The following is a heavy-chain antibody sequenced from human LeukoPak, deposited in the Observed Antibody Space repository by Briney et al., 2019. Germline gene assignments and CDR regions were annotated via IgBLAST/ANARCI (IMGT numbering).Heavy chain of an antibody. CDR1: GGTFSSYA. J-gene: IGHJ4*02. CDR2: IIPIFGTA. Sequence: ASVKVSCKASGGTFSSYAISWVRQAPGQGLEWMGGIIPIFGTANYAQKFQGRVTITADESTSTAYMELSSLRSEDTAVYYCAANPYSYGYGSVYWGQGTLVTVSS. D-gene: IGHD5-18*01. CDR3: AANPYSYGYGSVY. V-gene: IGHV1-69*13.